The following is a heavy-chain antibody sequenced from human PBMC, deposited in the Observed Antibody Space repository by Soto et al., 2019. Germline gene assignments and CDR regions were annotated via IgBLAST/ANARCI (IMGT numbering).Heavy chain of an antibody. D-gene: IGHD5-18*01. CDR3: AHRPRTRRGYSYGTYFDY. CDR2: IYWDDDK. CDR1: GFSLSTSGVG. J-gene: IGHJ4*02. Sequence: SGPTLVNPTQTLTLTCTFSGFSLSTSGVGVGWIRQPPGKALEWLALIYWDDDKRYSPSLKSRLTITKDTSKNQVVLTMTNMDPVDTATYYCAHRPRTRRGYSYGTYFDYRGQGTLVTVSS. V-gene: IGHV2-5*02.